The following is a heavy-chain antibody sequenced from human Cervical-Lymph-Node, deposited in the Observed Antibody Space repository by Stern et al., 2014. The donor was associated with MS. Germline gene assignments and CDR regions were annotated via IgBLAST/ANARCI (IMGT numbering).Heavy chain of an antibody. Sequence: EVHLVESGGGSVQPGGSLRLSCAASGLTFSSFAMSWVRQAPGKGLEWVSAIGSAGATFYADSFKGRLTISRDNSKNTLYLQMNSLRADDTAVYYCASHLSGTKSFQYWGQGTLVTVSS. V-gene: IGHV3-23*04. D-gene: IGHD1-20*01. CDR2: IGSAGAT. J-gene: IGHJ4*02. CDR1: GLTFSSFA. CDR3: ASHLSGTKSFQY.